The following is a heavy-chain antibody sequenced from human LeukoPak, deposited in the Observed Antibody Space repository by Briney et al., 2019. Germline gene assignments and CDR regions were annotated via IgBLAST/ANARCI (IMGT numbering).Heavy chain of an antibody. CDR2: IYYSGST. J-gene: IGHJ6*02. D-gene: IGHD6-19*01. CDR3: ARRDAYSSGWWNYYYYGMDV. Sequence: SETLSLTCTVSGGSISSSSYYWGWIRQPPGKGLEWIGSIYYSGSTYYNPSLESRVTISVDTSKNQFSLKLSSVTAADTAVYYCARRDAYSSGWWNYYYYGMDVWGQGTTVTVSS. V-gene: IGHV4-39*01. CDR1: GGSISSSSYY.